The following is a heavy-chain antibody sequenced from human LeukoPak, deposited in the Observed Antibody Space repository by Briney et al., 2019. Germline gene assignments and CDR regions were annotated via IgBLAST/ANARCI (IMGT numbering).Heavy chain of an antibody. CDR2: IYPGDSDT. V-gene: IGHV5-51*01. J-gene: IGHJ3*02. CDR3: ARRSSSWYGGFDAFDI. D-gene: IGHD6-13*01. Sequence: GESLKISCKGSGYSFTSYWIGWVRQMPGEGLEWMGTIYPGDSDTRYSPSFQGQVTISADKSISTAYLQWSSLKASDTAMYYCARRSSSWYGGFDAFDIWGQGTMVTVSS. CDR1: GYSFTSYW.